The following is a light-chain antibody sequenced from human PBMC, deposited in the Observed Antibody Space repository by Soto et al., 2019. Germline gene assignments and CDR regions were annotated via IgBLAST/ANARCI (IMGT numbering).Light chain of an antibody. J-gene: IGKJ5*01. Sequence: IVLTKSPGTLSLSPGDRATLSCRASQSISSSYLAWYQQKPGQAPRLLIYGASNRATAIPDRFSGSGSGTDFTLTISRLEPEDFAVYYCQQYGSSLITFGQGTRLEI. CDR3: QQYGSSLIT. CDR2: GAS. CDR1: QSISSSY. V-gene: IGKV3-20*01.